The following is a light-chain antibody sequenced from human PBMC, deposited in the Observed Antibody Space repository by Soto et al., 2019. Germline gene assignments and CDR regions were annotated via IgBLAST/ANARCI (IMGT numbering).Light chain of an antibody. CDR2: WAS. Sequence: DIVMTQSPDSLAVSLGERATINCKSSQSVLYSSINKNYLAWYQQKPGQPPRLLIYWASGRESGVPNPFSGSGSGTDFTLTISSLQAEDVSVYYCQQYFSAPLTFGPGTKVDIK. CDR1: QSVLYSSINKNY. CDR3: QQYFSAPLT. V-gene: IGKV4-1*01. J-gene: IGKJ3*01.